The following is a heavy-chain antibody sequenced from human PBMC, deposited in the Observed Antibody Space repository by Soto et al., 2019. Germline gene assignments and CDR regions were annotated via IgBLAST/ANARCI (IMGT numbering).Heavy chain of an antibody. CDR3: VSAYLRYFDWSRWSYYYGMDV. J-gene: IGHJ6*02. V-gene: IGHV1-69*05. CDR1: GGTFSSYA. Sequence: SVKVSCKASGGTFSSYAISWVRQAPGQGLEWMGGIIPIFGTANYAQKFQGRVTMTRDTSISTAYMELSRLRSDDTAVYYCVSAYLRYFDWSRWSYYYGMDVWGQGTTVTVSS. CDR2: IIPIFGTA. D-gene: IGHD3-9*01.